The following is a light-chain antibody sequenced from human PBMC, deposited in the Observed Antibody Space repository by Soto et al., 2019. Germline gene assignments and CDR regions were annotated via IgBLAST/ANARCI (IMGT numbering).Light chain of an antibody. Sequence: EIVMTQSPATLSVSPGERVTLSCRASQSVSINLAWYQQKPGQAPRLFIYDASIRATGVPARFTGSGSGTEFTLTISSPQSEDFAVYYCHQYNKWPYSFGQGTKREIK. CDR1: QSVSIN. CDR3: HQYNKWPYS. J-gene: IGKJ2*03. V-gene: IGKV3-15*01. CDR2: DAS.